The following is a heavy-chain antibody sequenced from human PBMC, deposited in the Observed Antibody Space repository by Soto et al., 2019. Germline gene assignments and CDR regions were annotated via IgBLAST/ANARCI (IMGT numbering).Heavy chain of an antibody. V-gene: IGHV4-59*12. CDR1: GGSISSSY. CDR2: FYYTGRT. Sequence: SETLSLTCSVSGGSISSSYWTWIRQSPGQGLEWIGYFYYTGRTNYNPSLKSRVTISVDTSKNQFSRKVKSVTAADTAVDYGARDLSHFESGGYSRFFDPWGQGTRGTVSS. D-gene: IGHD3-22*01. CDR3: ARDLSHFESGGYSRFFDP. J-gene: IGHJ5*02.